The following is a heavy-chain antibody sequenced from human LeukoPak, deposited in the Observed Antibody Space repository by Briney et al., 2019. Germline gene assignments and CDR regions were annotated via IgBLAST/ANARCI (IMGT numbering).Heavy chain of an antibody. V-gene: IGHV3-64D*09. CDR2: ISSNGGST. J-gene: IGHJ6*02. CDR3: VKDDVYYYDSSGYYPTV. D-gene: IGHD3-22*01. Sequence: GGSLRLSCSASGFTFTSDAMHWVRQAPGQGLEYVSGISSNGGSTYYADSVKGRFTISRDNSKNTLYLQMSSLRAEDTAVYYCVKDDVYYYDSSGYYPTVWGQGTTVTVSS. CDR1: GFTFTSDA.